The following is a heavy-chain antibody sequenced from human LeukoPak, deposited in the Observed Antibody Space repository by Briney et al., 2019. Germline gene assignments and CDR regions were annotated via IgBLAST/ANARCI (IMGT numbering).Heavy chain of an antibody. Sequence: ASVKVSCKASGYTFTSYGISWVRQAPGQGLEWMGWISAYNGNTNYAQKLQGRVTMTTDTSTSTVYMELTSLRSEDTALYYCARSHRFCADGVCSDYWGQGTLVTVSS. CDR2: ISAYNGNT. CDR1: GYTFTSYG. D-gene: IGHD2-8*02. CDR3: ARSHRFCADGVCSDY. J-gene: IGHJ4*02. V-gene: IGHV1-18*01.